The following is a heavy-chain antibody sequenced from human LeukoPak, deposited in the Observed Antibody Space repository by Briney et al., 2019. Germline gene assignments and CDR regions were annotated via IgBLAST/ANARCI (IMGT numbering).Heavy chain of an antibody. CDR2: ISSSSSTI. CDR1: GFTFSSYS. D-gene: IGHD3-10*01. Sequence: GGPLRLSCAASGFTFSSYSMNWVRQAPGKGLEWVSYISSSSSTIYYADSVKGRFTISRDNAKNSLYLQMNSLRAEDTAVYYCARGVWFGELLGARGAFDIWGQGTMVTVSS. J-gene: IGHJ3*02. V-gene: IGHV3-48*01. CDR3: ARGVWFGELLGARGAFDI.